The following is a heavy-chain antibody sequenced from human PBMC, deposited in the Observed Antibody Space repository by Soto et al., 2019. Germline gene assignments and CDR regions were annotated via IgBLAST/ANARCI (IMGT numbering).Heavy chain of an antibody. CDR3: ARHGRYYDIGDLTDY. CDR2: IYYSGST. D-gene: IGHD3-22*01. CDR1: GGSVSSSN. J-gene: IGHJ4*02. Sequence: SETLSLTCAVSGGSVSSSNWGWIRQAPGKGLEWIGSIYYSGSTYYNPSLKSRVTISVDTSKNQFSLKLSSMTAADTAVYYCARHGRYYDIGDLTDYWGQGSMVTVSS. V-gene: IGHV4-39*01.